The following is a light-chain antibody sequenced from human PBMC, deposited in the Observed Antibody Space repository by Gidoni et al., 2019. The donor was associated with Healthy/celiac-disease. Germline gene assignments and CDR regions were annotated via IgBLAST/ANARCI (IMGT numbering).Light chain of an antibody. Sequence: QSALTQPASVSGSPGQSITISCTGTSSYVGVYNYVSWYQQHPGKAPKLMIYDVSNRPSVVSNRFSGSKSGNTASLTISGLQAEDEADYYCSSYTSSSPVVFGGGTKLTV. CDR1: SSYVGVYNY. J-gene: IGLJ2*01. CDR2: DVS. CDR3: SSYTSSSPVV. V-gene: IGLV2-14*03.